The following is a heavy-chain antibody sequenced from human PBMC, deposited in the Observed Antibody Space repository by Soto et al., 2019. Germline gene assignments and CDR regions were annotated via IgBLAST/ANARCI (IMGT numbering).Heavy chain of an antibody. CDR2: IYYSVST. CDR1: GGSVSSGSCY. J-gene: IGHJ6*02. V-gene: IGHV4-61*01. CDR3: ARDHRRPSYLTHYYYYGMDV. D-gene: IGHD5-18*01. Sequence: PSETLSLTCTVSGGSVSSGSCYWSWIRQPPGKGLEWIGYIYYSVSTNYNPSLKGRVTISVDTSKTQFSLKLSSVTAAATAVYYRARDHRRPSYLTHYYYYGMDVWGQGTTVTVSS.